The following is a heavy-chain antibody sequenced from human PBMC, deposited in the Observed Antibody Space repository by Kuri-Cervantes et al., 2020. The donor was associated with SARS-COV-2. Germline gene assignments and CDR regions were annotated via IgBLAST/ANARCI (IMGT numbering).Heavy chain of an antibody. V-gene: IGHV4-30-4*08. J-gene: IGHJ6*03. CDR3: ASRNDDFWSGPPYYYYYMDV. D-gene: IGHD3-3*01. Sequence: SETLSLTCTVSGGSISSVDHYWSWIRQPPGKGLEWIGYIYYSGTTYYNPSLKSRLSMSLDTSKNQFSLKLSSVTAADTAVYYCASRNDDFWSGPPYYYYYMDVWGKGTTVTVSS. CDR2: IYYSGTT. CDR1: GGSISSVDHY.